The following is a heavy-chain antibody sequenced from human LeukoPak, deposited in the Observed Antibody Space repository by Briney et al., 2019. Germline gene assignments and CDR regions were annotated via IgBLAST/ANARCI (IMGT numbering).Heavy chain of an antibody. CDR1: GFTFSSYA. CDR3: VKDLLFG. CDR2: ISSNGGST. J-gene: IGHJ4*02. D-gene: IGHD2-21*02. V-gene: IGHV3-64D*06. Sequence: GGSLRLSCSASGFTFSSYAMHWVRQAPGKGPEYVSAISSNGGSTYYADSVKGRFTISRDNSKNTLYLQMSSLRAEDTAVYYCVKDLLFGWGQGTLVTVSS.